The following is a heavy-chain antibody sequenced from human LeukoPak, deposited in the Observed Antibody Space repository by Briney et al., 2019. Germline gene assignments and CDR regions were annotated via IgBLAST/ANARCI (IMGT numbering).Heavy chain of an antibody. V-gene: IGHV4-4*07. Sequence: SETLSLTCTVSGGSISSYYWSWIRQPAGKGLEWIGRIYTSGSTNYNPSLKSRVTMSVDTSKNHFSLKLSSVTAADTAVYYCARVGIAATPGGFDYWGQGTLVTVSS. CDR2: IYTSGST. D-gene: IGHD6-13*01. CDR1: GGSISSYY. J-gene: IGHJ4*02. CDR3: ARVGIAATPGGFDY.